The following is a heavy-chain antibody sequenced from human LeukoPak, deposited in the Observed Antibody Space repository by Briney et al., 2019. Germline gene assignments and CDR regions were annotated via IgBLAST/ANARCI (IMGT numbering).Heavy chain of an antibody. CDR3: ARVGYYYDSSGYYNFDY. V-gene: IGHV1-2*06. CDR2: INPNSGGT. CDR1: GYTFTGYY. Sequence: ASVKVSCKASGYTFTGYYMHWVRQAPGQGLEWMGRINPNSGGTNYAQKFQGRVTMTRDTSISTAYMELSRLRSDDTAVYYCARVGYYYDSSGYYNFDYWGQGTLDTVSS. J-gene: IGHJ4*02. D-gene: IGHD3-22*01.